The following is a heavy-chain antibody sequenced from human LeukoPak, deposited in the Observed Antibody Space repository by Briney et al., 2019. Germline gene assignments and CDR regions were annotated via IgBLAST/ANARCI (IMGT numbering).Heavy chain of an antibody. CDR2: ISYDGSNK. D-gene: IGHD5-12*01. CDR1: GFTFSSYG. CDR3: AKDRRVDIVATIEY. J-gene: IGHJ4*02. V-gene: IGHV3-30*18. Sequence: GRSLRLSCAASGFTFSSYGMHWVRQAPGKGLEWVAVISYDGSNKYYADSVKGRFTISRDNSKNTLYLQMNSLRAEDTAVYYCAKDRRVDIVATIEYWGQGTLVTVSS.